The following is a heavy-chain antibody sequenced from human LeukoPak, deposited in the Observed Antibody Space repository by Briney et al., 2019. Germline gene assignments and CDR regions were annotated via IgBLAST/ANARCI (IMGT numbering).Heavy chain of an antibody. CDR3: ARDTPREGDV. V-gene: IGHV3-48*01. Sequence: GGSLRLSCAASGFTFSSYSMTWVRQAPGKGLEWVSYISSSSSTIYYADSVKGRFTISRDNAKNSLYLQMNSLRAEDTAVYYCARDTPREGDVWGQGTTVTVSS. J-gene: IGHJ6*02. CDR1: GFTFSSYS. CDR2: ISSSSSTI.